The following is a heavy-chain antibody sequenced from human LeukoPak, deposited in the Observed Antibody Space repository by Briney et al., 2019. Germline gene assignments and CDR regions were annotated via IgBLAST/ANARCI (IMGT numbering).Heavy chain of an antibody. Sequence: PGGSLRLSCAASGFTFSSNAMTWVRQAPGKGLEWVSAISAAGDDTHYAGSVKGRFTISRDNSKNTLYLQMNSLRAEDTAVYYCAKDGGGSGRYSFDYWGQGTLVTVSS. CDR1: GFTFSSNA. CDR3: AKDGGGSGRYSFDY. J-gene: IGHJ4*02. V-gene: IGHV3-23*01. D-gene: IGHD6-19*01. CDR2: ISAAGDDT.